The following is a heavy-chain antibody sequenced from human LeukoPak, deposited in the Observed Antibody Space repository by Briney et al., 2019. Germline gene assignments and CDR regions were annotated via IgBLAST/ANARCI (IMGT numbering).Heavy chain of an antibody. V-gene: IGHV1-2*02. D-gene: IGHD2-8*01. CDR3: ARDSADIVLMVYASSFWFDP. Sequence: ASVKVSCKASGYTFTGYYMHWVRQAPGQGLEWMGWINPNSGGTNYAQKFQGRVTMTRDASISTAYMELSRLRSDDTAVYYCARDSADIVLMVYASSFWFDPWGQGTLVTVSS. CDR1: GYTFTGYY. J-gene: IGHJ5*02. CDR2: INPNSGGT.